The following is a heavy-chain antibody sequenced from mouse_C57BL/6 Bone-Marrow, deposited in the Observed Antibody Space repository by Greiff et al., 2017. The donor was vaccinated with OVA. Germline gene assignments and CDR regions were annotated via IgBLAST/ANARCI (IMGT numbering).Heavy chain of an antibody. J-gene: IGHJ1*03. Sequence: VQLQQSGPGLAKPSQTLSLTCSVTGYSITSDYWNWIRKFPGNKLEYMGYISYSGSTYYNPSLKSRISITRDTSKNQYYLQLNSVTTADTATYSCSSTYSTYCSFDVWGTGTTVTVSS. D-gene: IGHD2-5*01. V-gene: IGHV3-8*01. CDR2: ISYSGST. CDR1: GYSITSDY. CDR3: SSTYSTYCSFDV.